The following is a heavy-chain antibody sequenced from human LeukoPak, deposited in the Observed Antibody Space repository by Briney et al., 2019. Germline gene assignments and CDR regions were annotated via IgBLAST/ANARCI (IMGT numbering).Heavy chain of an antibody. CDR2: MNPNSGNT. CDR3: ARAGPPYFDFWSGDYYFDY. J-gene: IGHJ4*02. Sequence: ASVKVSCKASGYTFTSYDINWVRQAAGQGLEWMGWMNPNSGNTGYAQKFQGRVTITSNTSISTAYMELSSLRSEDTAVYYCARAGPPYFDFWSGDYYFDYWGQGTLVTASS. CDR1: GYTFTSYD. V-gene: IGHV1-8*03. D-gene: IGHD3-3*01.